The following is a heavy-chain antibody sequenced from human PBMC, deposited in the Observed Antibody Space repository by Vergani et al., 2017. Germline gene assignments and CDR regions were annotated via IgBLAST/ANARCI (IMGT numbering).Heavy chain of an antibody. V-gene: IGHV4-31*03. D-gene: IGHD4-17*01. CDR3: ARASYGDYGHHAPNYYYYYGMDV. CDR2: IYYSGST. J-gene: IGHJ6*02. Sequence: QVQLQESGPGLVKPSQTLSLTCTVSGGSISSGGYYWSWIRQHPGKGLEWIGYIYYSGSTYYNPSLKSRVTISVDTSKNQFSLKLSSVTAADTAVYYCARASYGDYGHHAPNYYYYYGMDVWGQGTTVTVSS. CDR1: GGSISSGGYY.